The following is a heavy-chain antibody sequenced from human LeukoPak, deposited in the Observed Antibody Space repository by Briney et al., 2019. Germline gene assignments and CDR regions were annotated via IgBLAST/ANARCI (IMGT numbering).Heavy chain of an antibody. V-gene: IGHV1-18*01. D-gene: IGHD6-19*01. CDR2: ICAYNGNT. CDR3: ARDFGGWYPDY. J-gene: IGHJ4*02. CDR1: GYPFTSNG. Sequence: GASVKGSCKASGYPFTSNGSSWVRQATRQVLQWMGWICAYNGNTNYAQKLQGRVTMTTDTSTSTAYMELRSLRSDDTAVYYCARDFGGWYPDYWGQGTLVSVSS.